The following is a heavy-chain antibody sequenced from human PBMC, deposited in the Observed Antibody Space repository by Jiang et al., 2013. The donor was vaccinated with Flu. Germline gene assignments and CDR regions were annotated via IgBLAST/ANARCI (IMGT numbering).Heavy chain of an antibody. V-gene: IGHV4-59*02. CDR1: GDSVSRSY. CDR2: IYYKGDT. CDR3: AKSTPPSYYYYGMDV. J-gene: IGHJ6*04. Sequence: GLVKPSETLSLTCTVSGDSVSRSYWSWIRQPPGKGLEWIGDIYYKGDTNYNPSLKGRLAMSVDMSKNLLSLSLSSVTAADTAMYYCAKSTPPSYYYYGMDVWGEGTAVIVSS.